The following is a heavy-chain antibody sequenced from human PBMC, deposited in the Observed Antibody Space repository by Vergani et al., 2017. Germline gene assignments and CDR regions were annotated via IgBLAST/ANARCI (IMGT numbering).Heavy chain of an antibody. V-gene: IGHV1-18*01. CDR2: ISAYNGNT. CDR1: GYTFTSYG. J-gene: IGHJ3*02. CDR3: ARDDGWAAVAPTAFDI. Sequence: VSCKASGYTFTSYGISWVRQAPGQGLEWMGWISAYNGNTNYAQKLQGRVTMTTDTSTSTAYMELRSLRSDDTAVYYCARDDGWAAVAPTAFDIWGQGTMVTVSS. D-gene: IGHD6-19*01.